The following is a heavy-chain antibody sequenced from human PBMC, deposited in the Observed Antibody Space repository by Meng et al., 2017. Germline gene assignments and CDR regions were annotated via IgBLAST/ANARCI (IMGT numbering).Heavy chain of an antibody. CDR1: GGTVRSYA. D-gene: IGHD5-24*01. CDR2: IIPIFGTA. CDR3: ARREIPRDGYRN. J-gene: IGHJ4*02. Sequence: QGQLVQAGDEVKKPEAPVKAFCKGSGGTVRSYAISWVRQAPGQGLEWMGGIIPIFGTANYEQKFQGRVTITADKSTSTAYMELSSLRSEDTAVYYCARREIPRDGYRNWGQGTLVTVSS. V-gene: IGHV1-69*06.